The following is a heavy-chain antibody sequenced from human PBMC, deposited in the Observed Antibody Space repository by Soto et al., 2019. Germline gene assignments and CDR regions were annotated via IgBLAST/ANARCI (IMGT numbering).Heavy chain of an antibody. CDR2: INAGNGNT. Sequence: QVQLVQSGAEEKKPGASVKVSCKASGYTFTSYAMHWVRQAPGQRLEWMGWINAGNGNTKYSQKFQGRVTITRDTTASTSYMELSRLRYETTAVYYCASWAAGFGYWGQGTLVTVSS. CDR3: ASWAAGFGY. V-gene: IGHV1-3*05. CDR1: GYTFTSYA. D-gene: IGHD6-13*01. J-gene: IGHJ4*02.